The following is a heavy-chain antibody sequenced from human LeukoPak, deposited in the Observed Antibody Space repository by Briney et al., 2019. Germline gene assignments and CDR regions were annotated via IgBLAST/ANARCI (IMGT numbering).Heavy chain of an antibody. CDR3: ARAASSLGYGMDV. CDR1: GGSFSGYY. CDR2: IYYSGST. D-gene: IGHD6-6*01. J-gene: IGHJ6*02. V-gene: IGHV4-59*01. Sequence: PSETLSLTCAVYGGSFSGYYWSWIRQPPGKGLEWIGYIYYSGSTNYNPSLKSRVTISVDTSKNQFSLKLSSVTAADTAVYYCARAASSLGYGMDVWGQGTTVTVSS.